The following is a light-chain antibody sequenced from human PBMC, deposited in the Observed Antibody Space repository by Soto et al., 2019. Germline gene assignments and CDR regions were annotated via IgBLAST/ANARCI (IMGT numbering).Light chain of an antibody. CDR3: QQYDNLPFT. V-gene: IGKV1-33*01. Sequence: DIQMNLSTSSLSASVGDRVTITCQASQDISNYLNWYQQKPGKAPKLLIYDASNLETGVPLRFSGSGSGTDFTFTISILQPEDIATYHCQQYDNLPFTLGPGTKVDIK. CDR1: QDISNY. CDR2: DAS. J-gene: IGKJ3*01.